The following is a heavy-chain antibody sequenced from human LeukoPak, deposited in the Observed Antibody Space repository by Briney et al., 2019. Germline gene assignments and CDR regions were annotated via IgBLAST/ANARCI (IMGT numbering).Heavy chain of an antibody. J-gene: IGHJ3*02. Sequence: SETLSLTCTVCGGSTTSYYWSLLRQPAGKGLEYIGRINTSGSTNYNPSLKSRVTMAVDTSKNQFSLKLSSVTAADTAVYYCARLALPATVGAFHIWGQGTMVIVSS. CDR3: ARLALPATVGAFHI. V-gene: IGHV4-4*07. CDR1: GGSTTSYY. D-gene: IGHD1-26*01. CDR2: INTSGST.